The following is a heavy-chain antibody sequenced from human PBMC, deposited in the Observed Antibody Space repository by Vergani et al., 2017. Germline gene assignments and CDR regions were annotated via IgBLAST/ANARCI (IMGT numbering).Heavy chain of an antibody. Sequence: EVQLVESGGGLVQPGGSLRLSCAASGFTFSSYDMHWVRQATGKGLEWVSAIGTAGDTYYPGSVKGRFTISRENAKNSLYLQMNSLRAEDTAVYYCAKVSCSSTSCYPSGRNFDYWGQGTLVTVSS. D-gene: IGHD2-2*01. J-gene: IGHJ4*02. CDR1: GFTFSSYD. V-gene: IGHV3-13*01. CDR2: IGTAGDT. CDR3: AKVSCSSTSCYPSGRNFDY.